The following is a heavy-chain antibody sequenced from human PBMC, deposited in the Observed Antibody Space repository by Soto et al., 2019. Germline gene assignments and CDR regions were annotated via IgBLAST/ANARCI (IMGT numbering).Heavy chain of an antibody. CDR3: TYYYDSSGYRTDYYYYGMDV. V-gene: IGHV1-69*06. CDR2: IIPIFGTA. J-gene: IGHJ6*02. CDR1: GGTFSSYA. D-gene: IGHD3-22*01. Sequence: QVRLVQSGAEVQKPGSSVTVSCNASGGTFSSYAVSWVRQAPGQGLEWMGGIIPIFGTANYAQKFQGRVTITADKSTSTAYMELSSLRSEDTAVYYCTYYYDSSGYRTDYYYYGMDVWGQGTTVTVSS.